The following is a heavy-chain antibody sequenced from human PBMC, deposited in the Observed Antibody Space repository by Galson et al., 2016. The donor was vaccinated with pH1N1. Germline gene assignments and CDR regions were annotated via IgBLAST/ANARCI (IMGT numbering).Heavy chain of an antibody. Sequence: SLRLSCAASGFSFDTYAMHWVRQAPGKGLEWVAFISYNGNDQSYAESLKGRFTISRDNSKNTLYLQVNSLRTEDTAVFYCAREDRSYADTYYNGMDVWGQGTTVTVSS. CDR1: GFSFDTYA. V-gene: IGHV3-30-3*01. J-gene: IGHJ6*02. CDR3: AREDRSYADTYYNGMDV. D-gene: IGHD3-16*01. CDR2: ISYNGNDQ.